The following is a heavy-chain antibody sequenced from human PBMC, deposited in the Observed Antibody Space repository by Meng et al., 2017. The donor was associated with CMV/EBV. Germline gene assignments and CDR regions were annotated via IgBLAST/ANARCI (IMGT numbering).Heavy chain of an antibody. CDR1: GGTFSSYA. V-gene: IGHV1-69*10. CDR3: ARGQAGSAFDI. D-gene: IGHD6-19*01. Sequence: SVKVSCKASGGTFSSYAISWVRQAPGQGLEWMGGIIPILGIANYAQKFQGRVTMTRNTSISTAYMELSRLRSEDTAVYYCARGQAGSAFDIWGQGTMVTVSS. J-gene: IGHJ3*02. CDR2: IIPILGIA.